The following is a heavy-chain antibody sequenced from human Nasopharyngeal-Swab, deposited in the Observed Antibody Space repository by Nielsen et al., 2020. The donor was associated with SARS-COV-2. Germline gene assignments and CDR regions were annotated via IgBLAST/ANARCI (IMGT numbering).Heavy chain of an antibody. CDR1: GFTFSSYA. J-gene: IGHJ4*02. Sequence: GSLKISCAASGFTFSSYAMSWVRQAPGKGLEWVSAISGSGGSTYYADSVKGRFTISRDNSKNTLYLQMNSLRAEDTAVYYCARLAEVETFFDYWGQGTLVTVSS. CDR2: ISGSGGST. CDR3: ARLAEVETFFDY. V-gene: IGHV3-23*01. D-gene: IGHD6-19*01.